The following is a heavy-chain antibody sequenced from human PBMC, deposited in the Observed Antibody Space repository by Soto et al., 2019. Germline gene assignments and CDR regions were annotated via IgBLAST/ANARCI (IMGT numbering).Heavy chain of an antibody. V-gene: IGHV4-34*01. J-gene: IGHJ4*02. D-gene: IGHD6-19*01. CDR2: INHSGST. CDR1: GGSFSDFY. CDR3: GPRGAVADPRGY. Sequence: QVQLQQWGAGLLKPSETLSLTCAVYGGSFSDFYCTWIRQLPGKGLEWIGEINHSGSTNYNPSLKSRVAISVDTSKNQFSLNLRSVTAADTAVYYCGPRGAVADPRGYWGQGTLVTVSS.